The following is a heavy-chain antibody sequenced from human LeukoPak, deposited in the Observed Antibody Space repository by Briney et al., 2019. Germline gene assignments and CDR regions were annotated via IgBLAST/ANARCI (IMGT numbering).Heavy chain of an antibody. J-gene: IGHJ4*02. CDR1: GFAFSDYY. Sequence: GGSLRLSCAASGFAFSDYYMSWIRQAPGKGLEWVSYISDSGSTIFYADSVKGRFTISRDNSKNSLYLQMNSLRVEDTAVYYCARVNTGSGWYFDYWGQGTLVTVSS. V-gene: IGHV3-11*04. CDR3: ARVNTGSGWYFDY. D-gene: IGHD6-19*01. CDR2: ISDSGSTI.